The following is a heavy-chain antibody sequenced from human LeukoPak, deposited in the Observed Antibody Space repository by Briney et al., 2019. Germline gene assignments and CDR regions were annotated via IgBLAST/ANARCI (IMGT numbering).Heavy chain of an antibody. D-gene: IGHD3-22*01. CDR2: IKQDGSEK. V-gene: IGHV3-7*01. J-gene: IGHJ3*02. CDR1: GFTFSSYW. CDR3: AREGYDSSGSDAFDT. Sequence: GGSLRLSCAASGFTFSSYWMSWVRQAPGKGLEWVANIKQDGSEKYYVDSVKGRFTISRDNAKNSLYLQMNSLRAEDTAVYYCAREGYDSSGSDAFDTWGQGTMVTVSS.